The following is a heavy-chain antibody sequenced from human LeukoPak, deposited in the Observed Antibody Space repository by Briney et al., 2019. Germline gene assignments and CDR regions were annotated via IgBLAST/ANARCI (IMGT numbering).Heavy chain of an antibody. Sequence: GGSLRLSCSASGFIASNYYMSWVRQAPGKGLEWVSVIFDGGGTFYSDSVKGRFTVSRDYSKNTLYLQMNSLRADDTAVYYCARDSSGPAFWGQGTLVTVSS. D-gene: IGHD3-22*01. CDR2: IFDGGGT. V-gene: IGHV3-53*01. CDR3: ARDSSGPAF. CDR1: GFIASNYY. J-gene: IGHJ4*02.